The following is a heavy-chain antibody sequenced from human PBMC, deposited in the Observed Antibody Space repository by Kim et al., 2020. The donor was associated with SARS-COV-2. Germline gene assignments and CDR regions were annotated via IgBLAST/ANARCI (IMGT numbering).Heavy chain of an antibody. D-gene: IGHD6-6*01. V-gene: IGHV3-64D*09. J-gene: IGHJ4*02. Sequence: ADSVKGRFTISRDNSKNTLYLQMSSLRAEDTAVYYCVKERSGYSSSEFDYWGQGTLVTVSS. CDR3: VKERSGYSSSEFDY.